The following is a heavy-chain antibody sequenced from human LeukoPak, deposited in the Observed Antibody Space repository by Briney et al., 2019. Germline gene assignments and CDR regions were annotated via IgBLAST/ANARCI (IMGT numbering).Heavy chain of an antibody. V-gene: IGHV4-34*01. J-gene: IGHJ4*02. CDR1: GGSFSGYY. D-gene: IGHD3-10*01. Sequence: PSETLSLTCAVYGGSFSGYYWSWIRQPPGKGLEWIGEINHSGSTNYNPSLKSRVTISVDTSKNQFSLKLSSVTAADTAVYHCARGRGRITMVRGVIFDYWGQGTLVTVSS. CDR2: INHSGST. CDR3: ARGRGRITMVRGVIFDY.